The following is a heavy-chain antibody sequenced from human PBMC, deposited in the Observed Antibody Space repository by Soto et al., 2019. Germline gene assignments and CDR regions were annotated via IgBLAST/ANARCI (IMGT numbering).Heavy chain of an antibody. J-gene: IGHJ3*02. Sequence: EVQLLESGGGLVQPGGSLRLSCAVSGFTLSSYAMSWVRQAPGKGLEWVSSISGSAGSTYYADSVKGRFTISRDNSKNTLYLQMNNLSAEDAALYYCAKDKELGTYYYDSSPSGAFDIWGQGTMVTVSS. D-gene: IGHD3-22*01. CDR2: ISGSAGST. V-gene: IGHV3-23*01. CDR1: GFTLSSYA. CDR3: AKDKELGTYYYDSSPSGAFDI.